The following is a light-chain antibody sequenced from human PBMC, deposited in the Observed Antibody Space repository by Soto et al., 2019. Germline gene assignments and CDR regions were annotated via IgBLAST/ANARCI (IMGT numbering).Light chain of an antibody. CDR3: QSYDSSLTGYVV. CDR2: GNS. J-gene: IGLJ2*01. Sequence: QAVVTQPPSMSGAPGQRVTISCTGSRSNIGAGYDVHWYQHLPGTAPKLLIYGNSNRPSGVPNRFSGSKSGASASLAITGLHAEDEADYYYQSYDSSLTGYVVFGGGTKVTVL. CDR1: RSNIGAGYD. V-gene: IGLV1-40*03.